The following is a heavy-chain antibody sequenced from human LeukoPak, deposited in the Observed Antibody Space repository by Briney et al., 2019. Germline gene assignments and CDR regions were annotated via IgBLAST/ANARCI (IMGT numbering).Heavy chain of an antibody. J-gene: IGHJ4*02. V-gene: IGHV3-23*01. Sequence: PGGSLRLSCAASGVTFSSDAMSWVRPGPAKGLEWLSAISGSGGSTYYADSAKGGVTISRDHSKNTLYLQMNSVRAEDTAVYYCAKWVTGTLMYFDYWGEGTLVTVSS. CDR1: GVTFSSDA. CDR2: ISGSGGST. CDR3: AKWVTGTLMYFDY. D-gene: IGHD1-20*01.